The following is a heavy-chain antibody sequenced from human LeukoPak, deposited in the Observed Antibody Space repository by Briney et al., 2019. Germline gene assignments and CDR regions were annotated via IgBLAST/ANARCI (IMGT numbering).Heavy chain of an antibody. J-gene: IGHJ4*02. CDR1: GYTFTGYY. CDR3: ARDGGEGATRDLDY. V-gene: IGHV1-2*02. CDR2: INPNRGGT. Sequence: GASVKVSCTASGYTFTGYYMHWGRQAPGQGLEWMGWINPNRGGTNYAQKFQGRVTMTRDTSISTAYMELSRLRSDDTAVYYCARDGGEGATRDLDYWGQGTLVTVSS. D-gene: IGHD1-26*01.